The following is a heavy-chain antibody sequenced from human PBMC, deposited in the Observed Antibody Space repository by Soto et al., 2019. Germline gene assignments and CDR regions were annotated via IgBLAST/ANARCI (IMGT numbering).Heavy chain of an antibody. V-gene: IGHV1-18*01. CDR3: ARVIPGAEAWFDP. CDR2: ISAYTDDP. D-gene: IGHD2-2*01. Sequence: ASVKVSCETSGNTFTNFGVTGVRQAPGQGLEWMGWISAYTDDPNYAQKFQGRVTMTIDTSTSTAYLDLRSLTSDDTAVYYCARVIPGAEAWFDPWGQGTLVTVS. J-gene: IGHJ5*02. CDR1: GNTFTNFG.